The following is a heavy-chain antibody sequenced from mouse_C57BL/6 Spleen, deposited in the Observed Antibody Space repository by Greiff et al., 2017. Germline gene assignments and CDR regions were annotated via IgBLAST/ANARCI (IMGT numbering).Heavy chain of an antibody. J-gene: IGHJ4*01. CDR3: ARDHYYGSSGYYAMDY. Sequence: VQLQQSGGGLVKPGGSLKLSCAASGFTFSSYAMSWVRQTPEKRLEWVATISDGGSYTYYPDNVKGRFTISRDNAKNNLYLQMSHLTSEDTAMYYCARDHYYGSSGYYAMDYWGQGTSVTVSS. CDR2: ISDGGSYT. D-gene: IGHD1-1*01. CDR1: GFTFSSYA. V-gene: IGHV5-4*01.